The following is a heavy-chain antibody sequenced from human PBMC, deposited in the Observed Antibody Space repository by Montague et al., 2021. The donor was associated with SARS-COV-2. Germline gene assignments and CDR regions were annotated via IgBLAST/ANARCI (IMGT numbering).Heavy chain of an antibody. CDR2: IYSTGDT. CDR3: AREVVHVDVLTDIPGILYYGLDV. J-gene: IGHJ6*02. CDR1: GGAINRGDYY. V-gene: IGHV4-30-4*08. D-gene: IGHD2-21*02. Sequence: TLSLTCTVSGGAINRGDYYWTWIRQPPGKGLEWIGNIYSTGDTSYSPSLKGRVGISLDTSKNQVSLNLRSVAAADTAVYYCAREVVHVDVLTDIPGILYYGLDVWGQGTTVVVSS.